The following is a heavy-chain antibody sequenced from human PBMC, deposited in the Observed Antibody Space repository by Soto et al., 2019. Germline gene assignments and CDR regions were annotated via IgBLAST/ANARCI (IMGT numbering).Heavy chain of an antibody. V-gene: IGHV1-69*13. CDR1: GGTFSSYA. CDR2: IIPIFGTA. J-gene: IGHJ5*02. CDR3: ARDRVYYDSSGYYYKGRWFDP. D-gene: IGHD3-22*01. Sequence: SVKVSCKASGGTFSSYAISWVRQAPGQGLEWMGGIIPIFGTANYAQKFQGRVTITADESTSTAYMELSSLRSEDTAVYYCARDRVYYDSSGYYYKGRWFDPWGQGTLVTVS.